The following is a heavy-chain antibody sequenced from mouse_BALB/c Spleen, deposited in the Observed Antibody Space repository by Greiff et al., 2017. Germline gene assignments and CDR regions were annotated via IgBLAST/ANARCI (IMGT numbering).Heavy chain of an antibody. Sequence: VQLHQSGAELLKPGPSVKISCKATGYSFSSYWLEWVKQRPGHGLEWIGEILPGSGSTNYNEKFKGKATFTADTSSNTAYMQLSSLTSEDSAVYDCTRERGESYYFDDWGEGTTLTVSA. CDR1: GYSFSSYW. V-gene: IGHV1-9*01. J-gene: IGHJ2*01. CDR3: TRERGESYYFDD. CDR2: ILPGSGST.